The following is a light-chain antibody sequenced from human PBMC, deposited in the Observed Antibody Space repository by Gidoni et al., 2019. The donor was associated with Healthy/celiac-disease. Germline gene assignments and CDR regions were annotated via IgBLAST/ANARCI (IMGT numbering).Light chain of an antibody. CDR2: GAS. J-gene: IGKJ1*01. CDR3: QQYGSAPRT. V-gene: IGKV3-20*01. Sequence: ELVLTQSPGTLSLSPGERATLSCRASQSVSSSYLAWYQQKPGQAPRLLIYGASSRATGIPDRFSGRGSGTDFTLTISRLEPEDFAVYYCQQYGSAPRTFGQXTKVEIK. CDR1: QSVSSSY.